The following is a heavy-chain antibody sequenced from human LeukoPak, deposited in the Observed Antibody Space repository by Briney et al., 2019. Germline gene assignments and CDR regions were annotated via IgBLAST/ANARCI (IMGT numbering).Heavy chain of an antibody. V-gene: IGHV3-49*03. Sequence: SGGSLRLSCAASGFTFSSYAMSWFRQAPGKGLEWVGFIRSKAYGGTTEYAASVKGRFTISRDDSKSIAYLQMNSLKTEDTAVYYCTREDIVVVPAASSAFDIWGQGTMVTVSS. CDR3: TREDIVVVPAASSAFDI. J-gene: IGHJ3*02. D-gene: IGHD2-2*01. CDR2: IRSKAYGGTT. CDR1: GFTFSSYA.